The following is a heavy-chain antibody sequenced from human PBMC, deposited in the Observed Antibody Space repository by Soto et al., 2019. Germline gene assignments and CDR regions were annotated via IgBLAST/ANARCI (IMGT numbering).Heavy chain of an antibody. J-gene: IGHJ6*03. CDR2: INAGNGNT. D-gene: IGHD6-6*01. Sequence: QVQLVQSGAEVKKPGASVKVSCKASGYTFTSYAMHWVRQAPGQRLEWMGWINAGNGNTKYSQKFQGRVTINRDTSASTAYMELSSLRSEDTAVYYCARDRLVSYYYYMDVWGKGTTVTVSS. CDR3: ARDRLVSYYYYMDV. CDR1: GYTFTSYA. V-gene: IGHV1-3*01.